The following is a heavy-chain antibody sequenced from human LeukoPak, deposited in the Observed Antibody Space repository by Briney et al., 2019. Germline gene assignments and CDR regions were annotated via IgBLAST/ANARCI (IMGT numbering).Heavy chain of an antibody. CDR2: IIPIFGTA. J-gene: IGHJ6*03. CDR1: GGTFSSYA. D-gene: IGHD3-16*01. CDR3: AKHELCPYYYYMHI. V-gene: IGHV1-69*05. Sequence: SVKVSCKASGGTFSSYAISWVRQAPGQGLEWMGGIIPIFGTANYAQKFQGRVTITTDESTSTAYMELSSLRSEDTAVYYCAKHELCPYYYYMHIWGKGTAVTVSS.